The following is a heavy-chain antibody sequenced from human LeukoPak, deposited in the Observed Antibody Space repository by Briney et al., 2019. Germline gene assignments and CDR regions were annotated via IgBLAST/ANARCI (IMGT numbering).Heavy chain of an antibody. D-gene: IGHD2-21*01. CDR3: ARRLFPDY. Sequence: SETLSLTCTVSGGSISSHYWSWIPQPPGKGLEWIGYIYYSGSTNYNPSLKSRVTISVDTSKNQFSLKLSSVTAADTAVYYCARRLFPDYWGQGTLVTVSS. V-gene: IGHV4-59*11. CDR1: GGSISSHY. CDR2: IYYSGST. J-gene: IGHJ4*02.